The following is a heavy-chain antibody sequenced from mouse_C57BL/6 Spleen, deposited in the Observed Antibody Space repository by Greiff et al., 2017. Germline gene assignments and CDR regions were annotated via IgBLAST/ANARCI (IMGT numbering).Heavy chain of an antibody. CDR2: IYPSDSET. CDR3: ARSAYDGYPFDY. J-gene: IGHJ2*01. Sequence: QVQLQQPGAELGRPGSSVKLSCKASGYTFTSYWMDWVKQRPGQGLEWIGNIYPSDSETHYNQKFKDKATLTVDKSSSTAYMQLSSLTSEDSAVYYCARSAYDGYPFDYWGQGTTLTVSS. V-gene: IGHV1-61*01. D-gene: IGHD2-3*01. CDR1: GYTFTSYW.